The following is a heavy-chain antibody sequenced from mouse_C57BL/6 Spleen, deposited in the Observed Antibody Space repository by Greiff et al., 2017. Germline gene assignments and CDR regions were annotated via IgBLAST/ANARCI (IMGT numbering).Heavy chain of an antibody. CDR3: ARGAYGSSYGFGY. J-gene: IGHJ3*01. CDR1: GYTFTSYW. D-gene: IGHD1-1*01. CDR2: IYPGSGST. V-gene: IGHV1-55*01. Sequence: QVQLQQSGAELVKPGASVKMSCKASGYTFTSYWITWVKQRPGQGLEWIGDIYPGSGSTNYNEKFKSKATLTVDTSSSTAYMQLSSLTSEDSAVYYCARGAYGSSYGFGYWGQGTLVTVSA.